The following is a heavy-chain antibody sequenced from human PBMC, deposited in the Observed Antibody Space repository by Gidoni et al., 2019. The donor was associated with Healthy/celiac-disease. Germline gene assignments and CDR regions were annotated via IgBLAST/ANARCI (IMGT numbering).Heavy chain of an antibody. D-gene: IGHD3-16*02. Sequence: EVQLVETGGGLIQPGGSMRLPCAAFGFTVSSNYRSWVRQAPGKGLEWVSVIYSGGSTYYADSVKGRFTISRDNAKNTLYLQMNSLRAEDTAVYYCAMGYPFDYWGQGTLVTVSS. CDR2: IYSGGST. CDR1: GFTVSSNY. J-gene: IGHJ4*02. V-gene: IGHV3-53*02. CDR3: AMGYPFDY.